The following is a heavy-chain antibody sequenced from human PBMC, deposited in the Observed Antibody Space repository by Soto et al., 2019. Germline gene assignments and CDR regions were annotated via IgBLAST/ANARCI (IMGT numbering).Heavy chain of an antibody. CDR1: GGSVTNSSYY. V-gene: IGHV4-39*01. J-gene: IGHJ4*02. CDR2: VYYRGRS. D-gene: IGHD4-17*01. Sequence: SETLSLTCTVSGGSVTNSSYYWGWIRQSPGKGLEWIGSVYYRGRSYSKSSVKSRVTIPVDTSKNRFSLSLNSVTASDTAVYFCVSQRTTVPTQAYFDYWGPGALVTVSS. CDR3: VSQRTTVPTQAYFDY.